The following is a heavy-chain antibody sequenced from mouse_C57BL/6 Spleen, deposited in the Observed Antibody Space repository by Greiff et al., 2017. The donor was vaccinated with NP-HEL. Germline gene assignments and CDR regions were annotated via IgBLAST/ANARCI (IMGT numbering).Heavy chain of an antibody. CDR2: INPNNGGT. Sequence: EVQLQQSGPELVKPGASVKIPCKASGYTFTDYNMDWVKQSHGKSLEWIGDINPNNGGTIYNQKFKGKATLTVDKSSSTAYMELRSLTSEDTAVYYCARGGYGSAMDYWGQGTSVTGSS. V-gene: IGHV1-18*01. CDR1: GYTFTDYN. CDR3: ARGGYGSAMDY. J-gene: IGHJ4*01. D-gene: IGHD1-1*02.